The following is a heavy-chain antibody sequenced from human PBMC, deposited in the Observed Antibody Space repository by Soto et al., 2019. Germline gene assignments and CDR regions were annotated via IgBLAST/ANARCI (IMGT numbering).Heavy chain of an antibody. CDR2: ISRDGSNK. V-gene: IGHV3-30*04. J-gene: IGHJ4*02. D-gene: IGHD3-10*01. CDR1: GVTFRSYA. Sequence: PGGSLRLSCAASGVTFRSYAIHWVRQAPGKGLEWVAVISRDGSNKYYVDSVKGRFTISRDNSKDTVYLQMNSLRDEDSAMFYCARSRSGAVADSFDFWGQGTLVTVSS. CDR3: ARSRSGAVADSFDF.